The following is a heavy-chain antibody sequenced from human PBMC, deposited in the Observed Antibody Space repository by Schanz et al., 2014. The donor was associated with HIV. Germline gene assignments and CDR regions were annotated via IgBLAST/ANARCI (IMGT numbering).Heavy chain of an antibody. J-gene: IGHJ4*02. CDR3: VLPSAKIVGGLGEHYFDH. CDR1: GFTFSNYA. D-gene: IGHD1-26*01. CDR2: IKQDESEK. V-gene: IGHV3-7*01. Sequence: EVQMLESGGGLVQPGGSLRISCAASGFTFSNYAMSWVRQAPGKGLEWVANIKQDESEKYYADSVKGRFTISRDNAKNSLYLQMNSLRAEDTAVYYCVLPSAKIVGGLGEHYFDHWGQGTLVTVSS.